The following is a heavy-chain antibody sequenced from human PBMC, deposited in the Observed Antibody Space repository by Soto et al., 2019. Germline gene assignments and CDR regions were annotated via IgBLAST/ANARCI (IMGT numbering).Heavy chain of an antibody. CDR3: ARLLLYYDILTGYYRTLNWYFDL. CDR1: GGSFSGYY. CDR2: INHSGST. J-gene: IGHJ2*01. Sequence: NPSETLSLTCAVYGGSFSGYYWSWIRQPPGKGLEWIGEINHSGSTNYNPSLKSRVTISVDTSKNQFSLKLSSVTAADTAVYYCARLLLYYDILTGYYRTLNWYFDLWGRGTLVTVSS. D-gene: IGHD3-9*01. V-gene: IGHV4-34*01.